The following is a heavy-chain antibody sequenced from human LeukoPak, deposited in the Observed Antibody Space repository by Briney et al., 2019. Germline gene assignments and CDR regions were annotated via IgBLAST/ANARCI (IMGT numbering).Heavy chain of an antibody. D-gene: IGHD5-24*01. CDR1: GSTVSSNY. CDR3: EDGIRDGFNSDAFDI. Sequence: GRYLRLSCAVSGSTVSSNYMSWVRQTPGNGLDSVSVIYSDGNAYYADSVRGRFTISRDNSKNTLYLQMNSLRAEDTVFFQAEDGIRDGFNSDAFDIWGQGTMVTVSS. V-gene: IGHV3-53*01. J-gene: IGHJ3*02. CDR2: IYSDGNA.